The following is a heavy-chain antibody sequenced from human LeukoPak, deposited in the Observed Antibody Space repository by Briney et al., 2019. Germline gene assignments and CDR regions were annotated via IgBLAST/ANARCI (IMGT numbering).Heavy chain of an antibody. Sequence: SETLSLTCTVSGGSISSYYWSWIRQPPGKGLEWIGYIYYSGSTNYNPSLKSRVTISVDTSKNQFSLKLSSVTAADTAVYYCARWGIVVASHFDYWGRGTLVTVSS. D-gene: IGHD6-19*01. CDR2: IYYSGST. J-gene: IGHJ4*02. CDR1: GGSISSYY. V-gene: IGHV4-59*08. CDR3: ARWGIVVASHFDY.